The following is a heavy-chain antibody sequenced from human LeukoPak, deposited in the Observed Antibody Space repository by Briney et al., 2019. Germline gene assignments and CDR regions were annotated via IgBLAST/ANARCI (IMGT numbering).Heavy chain of an antibody. CDR3: ARRIAAAAAPYYFDY. D-gene: IGHD6-13*01. CDR1: GFTFSSYW. J-gene: IGHJ4*02. V-gene: IGHV3-74*01. Sequence: PGGSLRLSCAASGFTFSSYWMHWVCQAPGKGLLWVSRINSDGSSTSCADSVKGRFTISRDNAKNTLYLQMNSLRAEDTAVYYCARRIAAAAAPYYFDYWGQGTLVTVSS. CDR2: INSDGSST.